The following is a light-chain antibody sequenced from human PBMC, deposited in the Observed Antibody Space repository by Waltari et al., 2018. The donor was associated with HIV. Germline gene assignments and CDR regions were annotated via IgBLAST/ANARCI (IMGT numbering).Light chain of an antibody. CDR3: ASWDDSLNVML. CDR2: SNH. J-gene: IGLJ2*01. V-gene: IGLV1-44*01. Sequence: QSVLTQPPSAPGTPGQRVTISCSAGASNIGSNPVSWYQQVPGTAPKLLIYSNHQRPSGVPERYSGSKSGTSASLAIYGLQSEDEADYYCASWDDSLNVMLFGGGTKLTV. CDR1: ASNIGSNP.